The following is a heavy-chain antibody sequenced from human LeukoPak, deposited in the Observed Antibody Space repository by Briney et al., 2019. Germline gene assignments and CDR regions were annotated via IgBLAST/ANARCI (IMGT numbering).Heavy chain of an antibody. D-gene: IGHD5-24*01. V-gene: IGHV6-1*01. CDR3: ARELGGLEMPNYDAFDI. J-gene: IGHJ3*02. CDR1: GDSVSSNSAA. CDR2: TYYRSKWYN. Sequence: SQTLSLTCAISGDSVSSNSAAWNWIRQSPSRGLEWLGRTYYRSKWYNDYAVSVKSRITINPDTSKNQFSLQLNPVTPEDTAVYYCARELGGLEMPNYDAFDIWGQGTMVTVSS.